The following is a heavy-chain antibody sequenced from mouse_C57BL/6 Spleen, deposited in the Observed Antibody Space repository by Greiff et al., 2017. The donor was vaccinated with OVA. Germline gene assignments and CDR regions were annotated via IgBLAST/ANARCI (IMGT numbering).Heavy chain of an antibody. Sequence: QVQLQQSGAELVRPGTSVKVSCKASGYAFTNYLIEWVKQRPGQGLEWIGVINPGSGGTNYNEKFKGKATLTADKSSSTAYMQLSSLTSEDSAVYFCARDDSNSPFAYWGQGTLVTVSA. J-gene: IGHJ3*01. CDR2: INPGSGGT. V-gene: IGHV1-54*01. CDR3: ARDDSNSPFAY. D-gene: IGHD2-5*01. CDR1: GYAFTNYL.